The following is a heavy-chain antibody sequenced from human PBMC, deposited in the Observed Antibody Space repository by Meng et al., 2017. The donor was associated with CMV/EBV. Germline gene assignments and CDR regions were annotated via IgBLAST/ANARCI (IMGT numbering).Heavy chain of an antibody. V-gene: IGHV4-34*01. CDR2: INHSGST. Sequence: SFRCYYWSWLRQPPGKGLEWIGEINHSGSTNYNPSLKSRVTISVDTSKNQFSLKLSSVTAADTAVYYCARWLSLGIAVSGSGYYFDYWGQGTLVTVSS. CDR3: ARWLSLGIAVSGSGYYFDY. J-gene: IGHJ4*02. D-gene: IGHD6-19*01. CDR1: SFRCYY.